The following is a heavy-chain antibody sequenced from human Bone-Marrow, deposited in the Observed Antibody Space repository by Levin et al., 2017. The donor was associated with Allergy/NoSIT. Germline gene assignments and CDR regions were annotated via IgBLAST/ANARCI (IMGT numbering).Heavy chain of an antibody. J-gene: IGHJ6*02. V-gene: IGHV3-23*01. Sequence: GGSLRLSCAASGFTFSTYAMSWVRQAPGKGLEWVSSISKTGINTHYADSVKGRFIISRDNSKNTLYLQMNSLRAEDTAIYFCAKDARITMAGGFYQYHGVDVWGQGTTVTVSS. CDR1: GFTFSTYA. CDR2: ISKTGINT. CDR3: AKDARITMAGGFYQYHGVDV. D-gene: IGHD6-19*01.